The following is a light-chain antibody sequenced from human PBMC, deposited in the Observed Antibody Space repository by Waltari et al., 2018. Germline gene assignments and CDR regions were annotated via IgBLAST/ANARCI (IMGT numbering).Light chain of an antibody. CDR2: TDY. CDR1: NSNIGRNV. Sequence: QSLLSQPPSASGTPGQWVTISCFGSNSNIGRNVVSWYQQLPRPAPKLLIYTDYQRPSVAPARSAAPRPGTSASLAIGGIQSEDETDYYCASWDDSLKAWVFGGGTKLTVL. J-gene: IGLJ3*02. CDR3: ASWDDSLKAWV. V-gene: IGLV1-44*01.